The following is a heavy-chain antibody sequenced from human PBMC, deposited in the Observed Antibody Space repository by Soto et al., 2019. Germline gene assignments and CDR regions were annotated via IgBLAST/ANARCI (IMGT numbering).Heavy chain of an antibody. D-gene: IGHD2-2*01. CDR1: GFTFSSYA. J-gene: IGHJ4*02. CDR2: ISGSGGST. Sequence: QPGGSLRLSCAASGFTFSSYAMSWVRQAPGKGLEWVSAISGSGGSTYYADSVKGRFTISRDNSKNTLYLQMNSLRAEDTAVYYCAKDQSGDGELVPAAHFDYWGQGTLVTVSS. CDR3: AKDQSGDGELVPAAHFDY. V-gene: IGHV3-23*01.